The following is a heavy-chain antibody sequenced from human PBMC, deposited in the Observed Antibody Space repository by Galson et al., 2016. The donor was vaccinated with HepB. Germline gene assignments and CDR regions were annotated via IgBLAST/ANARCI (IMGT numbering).Heavy chain of an antibody. Sequence: SLRLSCAASGFIFSSYAMSWVRQAPGKGLEWVSTISGSYGSTYYADSVKGRFTISRDNSKNTLYLQMNSLRDEDMAVYYCASPLPGAAAGFDWGQGTLVTVSS. CDR2: ISGSYGST. J-gene: IGHJ4*02. CDR1: GFIFSSYA. CDR3: ASPLPGAAAGFD. D-gene: IGHD6-13*01. V-gene: IGHV3-23*01.